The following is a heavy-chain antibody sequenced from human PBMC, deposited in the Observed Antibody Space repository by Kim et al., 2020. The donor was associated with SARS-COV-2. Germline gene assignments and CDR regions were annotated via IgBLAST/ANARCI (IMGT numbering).Heavy chain of an antibody. CDR3: ARQPEIQLWFNIVGAFDI. V-gene: IGHV4-59*08. Sequence: SETLSLTCTVPGGSISSYYWSWIRQPAGKGLEWMGYIYYSGSTNYNPSLKSRVTISVYTSKNQFALKLSSVTAADTALYYCARQPEIQLWFNIVGAFDIWGQGTMVTVSS. CDR1: GGSISSYY. CDR2: IYYSGST. D-gene: IGHD5-18*01. J-gene: IGHJ3*02.